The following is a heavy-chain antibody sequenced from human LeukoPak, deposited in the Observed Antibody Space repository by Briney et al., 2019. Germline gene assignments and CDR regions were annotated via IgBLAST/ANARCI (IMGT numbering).Heavy chain of an antibody. V-gene: IGHV3-7*01. D-gene: IGHD1-26*01. J-gene: IGHJ4*02. CDR1: GFTLSSYW. CDR3: ARDLFSGSYQEDF. CDR2: IKYDGSGK. Sequence: GESLKLSCAASGFTLSSYWMSRVRQAPGKGLEWVANIKYDGSGKYYADSVKGRFTISRDDAKNSLYLEMNRLRVEDTAVYYCARDLFSGSYQEDFWGQGTLVTVSS.